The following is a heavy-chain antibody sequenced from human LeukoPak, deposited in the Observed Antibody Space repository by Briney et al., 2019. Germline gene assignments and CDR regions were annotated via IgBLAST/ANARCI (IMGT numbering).Heavy chain of an antibody. Sequence: ASVKVSCKASGYTFTSYDINWVRQATGQGLEWMGWMNPNSGNTGYAQKFQGRVTMTRNTSISTAYMELSRLRYEDTAVYYCARGIQTYYYDSSGYPSIYYMDVWGKGTTVTVSS. CDR1: GYTFTSYD. J-gene: IGHJ6*03. CDR2: MNPNSGNT. V-gene: IGHV1-8*01. D-gene: IGHD3-22*01. CDR3: ARGIQTYYYDSSGYPSIYYMDV.